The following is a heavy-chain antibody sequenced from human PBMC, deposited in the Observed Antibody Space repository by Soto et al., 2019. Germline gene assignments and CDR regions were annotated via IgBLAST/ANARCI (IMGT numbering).Heavy chain of an antibody. D-gene: IGHD5-18*01. CDR1: GYTFTSYG. V-gene: IGHV1-18*01. Sequence: ASVKVSCKASGYTFTSYGISWVRQAPGQGLEWMGWISAYNGNTNYAQKLQGRVTMTTDTSTSTAYMELRSLRSDDTAVYYCARYGYSYGYSRDYYYGMDVWGQATTVTVS. J-gene: IGHJ6*02. CDR2: ISAYNGNT. CDR3: ARYGYSYGYSRDYYYGMDV.